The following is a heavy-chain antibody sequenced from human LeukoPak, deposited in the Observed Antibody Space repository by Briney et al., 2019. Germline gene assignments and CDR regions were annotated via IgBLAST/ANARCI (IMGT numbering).Heavy chain of an antibody. D-gene: IGHD3-9*01. Sequence: SETLSLTCTVSGGSISSYYCSWIRQPPGKGLEWIGNIYYSGSTYYNPSLKSRVTISVDTSKNQFSLKLSSVTAADTAVYYCARLNYDITMDVWGKGTTVTVSS. CDR1: GGSISSYY. J-gene: IGHJ6*03. CDR2: IYYSGST. CDR3: ARLNYDITMDV. V-gene: IGHV4-59*12.